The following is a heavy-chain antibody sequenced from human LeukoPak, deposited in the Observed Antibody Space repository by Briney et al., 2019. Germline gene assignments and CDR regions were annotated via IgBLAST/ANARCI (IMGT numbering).Heavy chain of an antibody. CDR2: FDPDHRTP. D-gene: IGHD1-26*01. Sequence: ASVSVSCKVSGYRVSESSMHWVRQAPGKGREWMGGFDPDHRTPIYAQNFPGRFTMTDDTSTDTAYMELSSLRSEDTAVYFCSTIVSGVDDYFYYYMDVWGKGTPVTVSS. J-gene: IGHJ6*03. V-gene: IGHV1-24*01. CDR1: GYRVSESS. CDR3: STIVSGVDDYFYYYMDV.